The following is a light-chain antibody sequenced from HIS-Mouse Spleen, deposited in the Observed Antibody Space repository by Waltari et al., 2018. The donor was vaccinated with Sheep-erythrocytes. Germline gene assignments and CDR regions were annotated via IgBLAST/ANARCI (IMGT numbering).Light chain of an antibody. V-gene: IGLV2-11*02. Sequence: QSALTQPRSVSGSPGQSVTISCTGNSSDVGGYNYVSWYQQHTGKAPNLMIYDVSKRPSGVPDRFSGSKSGNTASLTISGLQAEDEADYYCCSYAGSYNHVFATGTKVTVL. CDR1: SSDVGGYNY. J-gene: IGLJ1*01. CDR3: CSYAGSYNHV. CDR2: DVS.